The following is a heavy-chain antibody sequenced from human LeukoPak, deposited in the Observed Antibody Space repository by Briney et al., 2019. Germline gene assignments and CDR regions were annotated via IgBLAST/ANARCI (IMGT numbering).Heavy chain of an antibody. V-gene: IGHV4-59*01. Sequence: PSETLSLTCTVSGGSISSYYWSWIRQPPGKGLEWIGYIYYNGSTNYNPSLKSRVTISVDTSKNQFSLKLSSVAAADTAVYYCARALYYYDSRDYGMDVWGQGTTVTVSS. D-gene: IGHD3-22*01. CDR1: GGSISSYY. CDR3: ARALYYYDSRDYGMDV. CDR2: IYYNGST. J-gene: IGHJ6*02.